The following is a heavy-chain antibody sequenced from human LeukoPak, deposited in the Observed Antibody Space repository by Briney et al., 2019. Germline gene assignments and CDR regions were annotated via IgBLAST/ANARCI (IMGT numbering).Heavy chain of an antibody. J-gene: IGHJ4*02. Sequence: PGGSLRLSCAASGFTFSSYGMHWVRQAPGKGLEWVAVMWYDGTNKYYADSVKGRFTISRDNSKNTVYLQMDSLRAEDTSVYYCARGVHYDILTGYYPNPFDYWGQGTLVTVSS. CDR2: MWYDGTNK. CDR1: GFTFSSYG. CDR3: ARGVHYDILTGYYPNPFDY. V-gene: IGHV3-33*01. D-gene: IGHD3-9*01.